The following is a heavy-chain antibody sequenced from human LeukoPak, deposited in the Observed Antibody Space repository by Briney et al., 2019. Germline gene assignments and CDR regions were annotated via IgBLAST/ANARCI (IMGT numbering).Heavy chain of an antibody. CDR1: GGTFSSYA. D-gene: IGHD3-22*01. Sequence: ASVKVSCKASGGTFSSYAISWVRQAPGQGLEWMGGIIPIFGTAHYAQEFQGRVTLTADESTSTAYMELSSLRSEDTAVYYCATPGDYDQGQFDYWGQGTLVTVSS. J-gene: IGHJ4*02. CDR2: IIPIFGTA. V-gene: IGHV1-69*01. CDR3: ATPGDYDQGQFDY.